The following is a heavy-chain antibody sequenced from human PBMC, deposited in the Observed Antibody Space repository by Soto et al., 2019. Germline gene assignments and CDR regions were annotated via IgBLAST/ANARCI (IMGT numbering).Heavy chain of an antibody. CDR3: AREPWYYYGSGSYYNVNWFDP. J-gene: IGHJ5*02. CDR2: IYTSGST. V-gene: IGHV4-4*07. Sequence: SETLSLTCTVSGGSISSYYWSWIRQPAGKGLEWIGRIYTSGSTNYNPSLKSRVTRSVDTSKNQFSLKLSSVTAADTAVYYCAREPWYYYGSGSYYNVNWFDPWGQGTLVTVSS. D-gene: IGHD3-10*01. CDR1: GGSISSYY.